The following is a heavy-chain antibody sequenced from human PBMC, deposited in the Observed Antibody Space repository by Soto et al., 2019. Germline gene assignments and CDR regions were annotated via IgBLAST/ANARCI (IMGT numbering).Heavy chain of an antibody. Sequence: GGSLRLSCAASGFTFSSYATHWVRQAPGKGLEWVAVISYDGSEKYYADSVKGRFTISRDNTKNTLSLQMNGLRAEDTAVYYCARETEALDYWGQGTLVTVSS. CDR1: GFTFSSYA. J-gene: IGHJ4*02. V-gene: IGHV3-30-3*01. CDR2: ISYDGSEK. CDR3: ARETEALDY. D-gene: IGHD1-1*01.